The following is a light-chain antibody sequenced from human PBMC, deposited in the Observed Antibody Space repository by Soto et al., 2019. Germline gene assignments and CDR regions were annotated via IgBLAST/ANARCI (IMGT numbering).Light chain of an antibody. J-gene: IGKJ5*01. CDR2: GAS. CDR1: QGIGDT. CDR3: QQYNNWPFS. Sequence: EIVMTKSPATLSVSPGEGATLSCRASQGIGDTLAWYQQKPGQTPRLLIYGASSRATGVPARFSGTGSETDFTLTISGLQSEDSAVYFCQQYNNWPFSFGQGTRLEI. V-gene: IGKV3-15*01.